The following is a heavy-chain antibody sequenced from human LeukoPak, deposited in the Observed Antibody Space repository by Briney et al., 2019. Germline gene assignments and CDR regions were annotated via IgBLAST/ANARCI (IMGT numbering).Heavy chain of an antibody. J-gene: IGHJ4*02. CDR2: ISWNSGSI. V-gene: IGHV3-9*01. CDR1: GFRFTDYS. D-gene: IGHD3-22*01. Sequence: GGSLRLSCAASGFRFTDYSMSWVRQAPGKGLEWVSGISWNSGSIGYADSVKGRFTISRDNAKNSLYLQMNSLRAEDTAVYYCASHYYDSSGHLFDYWGQGTLVTVSS. CDR3: ASHYYDSSGHLFDY.